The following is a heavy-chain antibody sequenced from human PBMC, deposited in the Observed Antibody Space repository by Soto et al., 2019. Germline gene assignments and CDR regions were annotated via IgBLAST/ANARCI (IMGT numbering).Heavy chain of an antibody. CDR3: ARVPAYCGGDCYQ. CDR2: IIPIFGTA. V-gene: IGHV1-69*13. CDR1: GGTFSSYA. J-gene: IGHJ4*02. D-gene: IGHD2-21*02. Sequence: GASVKVSCKASGGTFSSYAISWVRQAPGQGLEWMGGIIPIFGTANYAQKFQGRVTITADESTSAAYMELSSLRSEDTAVYYCARVPAYCGGDCYQWGQGTLVTVSS.